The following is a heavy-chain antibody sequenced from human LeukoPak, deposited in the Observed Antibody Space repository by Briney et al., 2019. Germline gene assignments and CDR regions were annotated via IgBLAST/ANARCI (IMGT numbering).Heavy chain of an antibody. CDR2: IIPILGTA. J-gene: IGHJ5*02. D-gene: IGHD4-11*01. Sequence: SVKVSCKASGGTFSSYAISWVRQAPGQGLEWMGGIIPILGTANYAQKFQGRVTITTDESTSTAYMELSSLRSEDTAVYYCARAMTTVTTNNWFDPWGQGTLVTVSS. V-gene: IGHV1-69*05. CDR1: GGTFSSYA. CDR3: ARAMTTVTTNNWFDP.